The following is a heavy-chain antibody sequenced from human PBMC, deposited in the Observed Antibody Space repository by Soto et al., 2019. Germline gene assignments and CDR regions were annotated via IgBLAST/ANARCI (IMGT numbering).Heavy chain of an antibody. D-gene: IGHD3-22*01. CDR3: ARVSVVISLTGKYYYYGMDV. CDR2: IIPIFGTA. J-gene: IGHJ6*02. Sequence: SVKVSCKASGGTFSSYAISWARQAPGQGLEWMGGIIPIFGTANYAQKFQGRVTITADKSTSTAYMELSSLRSEDTAVYYCARVSVVISLTGKYYYYGMDVWGQGTTVTVSS. V-gene: IGHV1-69*06. CDR1: GGTFSSYA.